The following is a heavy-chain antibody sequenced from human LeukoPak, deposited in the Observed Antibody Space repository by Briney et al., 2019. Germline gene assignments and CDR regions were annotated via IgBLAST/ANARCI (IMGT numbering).Heavy chain of an antibody. CDR3: AGGSGWNAFDP. D-gene: IGHD6-19*01. CDR2: IYTNGWT. J-gene: IGHJ5*02. V-gene: IGHV4-61*02. Sequence: SETLSLTCSVSGGSITSDLYYWTWIRQPAGKGLEWIGRIYTNGWTDYNPSLKSRVTISVDTSKNHFSLKLTFVTAADTALYYCAGGSGWNAFDPWGQGTLVTVSS. CDR1: GGSITSDLYY.